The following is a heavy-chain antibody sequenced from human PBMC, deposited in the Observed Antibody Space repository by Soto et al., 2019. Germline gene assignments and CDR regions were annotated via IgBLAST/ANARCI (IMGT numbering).Heavy chain of an antibody. Sequence: QVQLVQSGAEVKKPGSSVKVSCKASGGTFSSYTISWVRQAPGQGLEWMGRIIPILGIANYAQKFQGRVTITADNSTSTAYMELSSLRSQDTAVYYCARASGYGDYVLGYWGHGTLVTVSS. CDR1: GGTFSSYT. J-gene: IGHJ4*01. V-gene: IGHV1-69*02. CDR2: IIPILGIA. D-gene: IGHD4-17*01. CDR3: ARASGYGDYVLGY.